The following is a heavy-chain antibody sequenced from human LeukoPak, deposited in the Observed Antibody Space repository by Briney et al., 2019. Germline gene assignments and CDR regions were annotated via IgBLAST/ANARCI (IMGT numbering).Heavy chain of an antibody. CDR1: GFTFSSYA. J-gene: IGHJ4*02. CDR3: ARTSGYVRSNDY. Sequence: GSLRLSCAASGFTFSSYAMHWVRQPPGKGLEWIGEINHSGSTNYNPSLKSRVTISVDTSKNQFSLKLSSVTAADTAVYYCARTSGYVRSNDYWGQGTLVTVSS. D-gene: IGHD3-22*01. CDR2: INHSGST. V-gene: IGHV4-34*01.